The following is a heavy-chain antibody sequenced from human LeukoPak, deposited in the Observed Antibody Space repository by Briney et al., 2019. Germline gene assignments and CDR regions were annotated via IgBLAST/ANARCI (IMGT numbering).Heavy chain of an antibody. CDR1: GGSFSGYY. D-gene: IGHD3-22*01. J-gene: IGHJ4*02. CDR2: INHSGST. V-gene: IGHV4-34*01. Sequence: SETLSLTCAVYGGSFSGYYWSWIRQPPGKGLEWIGEINHSGSTNYNPSLKSRVTISVDTSKNQFSLKLSSVTAADTAVYYCARRRTTYYYDSSGYYTIVFDYWGQGTLVTVSS. CDR3: ARRRTTYYYDSSGYYTIVFDY.